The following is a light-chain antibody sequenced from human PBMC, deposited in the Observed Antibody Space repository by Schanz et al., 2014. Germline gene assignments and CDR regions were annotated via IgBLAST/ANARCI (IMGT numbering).Light chain of an antibody. CDR2: KAS. V-gene: IGKV1-5*03. CDR3: QQYSSYVT. J-gene: IGKJ3*01. Sequence: DIQMTQSPSTLSASVGDRVTITCRASQSIGNWLAWYQQKPGKVPKVLIYKASTLQSGVPSRFSGSGSGTEFTLTIRSLQXXXXXXYYCQQYSSYVTFGPGTKVNLK. CDR1: QSIGNW.